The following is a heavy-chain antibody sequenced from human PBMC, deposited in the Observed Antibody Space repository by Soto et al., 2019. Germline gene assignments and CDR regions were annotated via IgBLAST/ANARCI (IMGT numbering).Heavy chain of an antibody. CDR3: ARHSTQQLVDQFDI. CDR2: IYPGDSDT. V-gene: IGHV5-51*01. Sequence: EVQLVQSGAEVKKPGESLKISCKTSGYSFTNHWIGWVRQMPGKGLEWMGLIYPGDSDTRYNPSFQGQVTISGDKSISTAYLQWSSLKASDTAMYDCARHSTQQLVDQFDIWGQGTMVTVSS. CDR1: GYSFTNHW. D-gene: IGHD6-13*01. J-gene: IGHJ3*02.